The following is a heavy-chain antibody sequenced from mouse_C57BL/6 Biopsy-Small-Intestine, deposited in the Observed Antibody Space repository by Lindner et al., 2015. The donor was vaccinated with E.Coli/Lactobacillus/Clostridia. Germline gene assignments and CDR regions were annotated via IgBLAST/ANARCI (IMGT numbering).Heavy chain of an antibody. J-gene: IGHJ2*01. V-gene: IGHV1-39*01. Sequence: VQLQESGAELVKPGASVKISCKASGYSFTANNMNWVKQSHGKSLEWIGNINPYYGSTSYYQKFKGKATLTVDKSSSTAYMQLTSLTSEDSAVYYCARGGNYFDYWGQGTTLTVSS. D-gene: IGHD2-14*01. CDR1: GYSFTANN. CDR3: ARGGNYFDY. CDR2: INPYYGST.